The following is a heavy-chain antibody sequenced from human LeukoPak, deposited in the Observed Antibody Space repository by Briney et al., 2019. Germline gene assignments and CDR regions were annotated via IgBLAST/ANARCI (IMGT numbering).Heavy chain of an antibody. CDR1: GFTFSDYS. D-gene: IGHD5-12*01. CDR3: ARAGGYSGYASN. Sequence: GSLRLSCAASGFTFSDYSMNWIRQPPGKGLEWIGYIYYSGTTYYNPSLKSRVTISLDTSKNKFSLNLTSVNVADTAVYYCARAGGYSGYASNWGQGTLVTVSS. V-gene: IGHV4-59*01. J-gene: IGHJ4*02. CDR2: IYYSGTT.